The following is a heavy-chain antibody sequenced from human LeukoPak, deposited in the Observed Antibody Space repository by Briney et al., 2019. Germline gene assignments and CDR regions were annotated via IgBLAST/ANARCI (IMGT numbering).Heavy chain of an antibody. J-gene: IGHJ4*02. CDR3: ASRKDDYADLDF. CDR1: GDSISSGDYY. D-gene: IGHD4/OR15-4a*01. CDR2: ISSSGST. V-gene: IGHV4-61*02. Sequence: SQTLSLTCTVSGDSISSGDYYWSWIRQPAGKGLEWIGRISSSGSTNYNPSLKSRVTISVDTSKNQFSLKLTSVTAADTAVYYCASRKDDYADLDFWGQGTLVTVSS.